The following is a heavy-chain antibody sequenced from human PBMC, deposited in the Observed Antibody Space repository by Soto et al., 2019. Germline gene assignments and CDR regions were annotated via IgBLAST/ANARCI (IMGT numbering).Heavy chain of an antibody. Sequence: GGSLRLSCATSGFAFSRYAMSWVRQTPGNGPEWVSTISASGTKTFAADSVKGRFTISRDNSNNTVFLQMSSLRGDDTAFYYCAKDIGGATTWGQGTLVTVSS. CDR2: ISASGTKT. CDR1: GFAFSRYA. V-gene: IGHV3-23*01. J-gene: IGHJ5*02. CDR3: AKDIGGATT. D-gene: IGHD1-26*01.